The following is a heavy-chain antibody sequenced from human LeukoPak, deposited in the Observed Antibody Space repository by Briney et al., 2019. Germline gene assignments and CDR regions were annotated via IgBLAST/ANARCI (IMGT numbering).Heavy chain of an antibody. Sequence: PSETLSLTCAVYGGSFSGYYWSWIRRPPGKGLEWIGEINHSGSTNYNPSLKSRVTISVDTSKNQFSLKLSSVTAADTAVYYCARGIGYGSGSYYNPFDYWGQGTLVTVSS. D-gene: IGHD3-10*01. V-gene: IGHV4-34*01. J-gene: IGHJ4*02. CDR1: GGSFSGYY. CDR3: ARGIGYGSGSYYNPFDY. CDR2: INHSGST.